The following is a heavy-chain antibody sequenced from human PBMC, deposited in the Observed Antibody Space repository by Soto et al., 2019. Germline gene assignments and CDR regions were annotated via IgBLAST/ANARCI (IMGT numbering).Heavy chain of an antibody. Sequence: GGSLRLSCEASGLPFSSYGIHWVRQAPGKGLEWLAIIWNDGSNEYYADSVKGRFTISRDNSKNTVYLQVSNLRAEDTAVYFCARDQTDSGGYSDSWGQGTLVTVSS. D-gene: IGHD2-15*01. CDR3: ARDQTDSGGYSDS. CDR1: GLPFSSYG. J-gene: IGHJ4*02. CDR2: IWNDGSNE. V-gene: IGHV3-33*01.